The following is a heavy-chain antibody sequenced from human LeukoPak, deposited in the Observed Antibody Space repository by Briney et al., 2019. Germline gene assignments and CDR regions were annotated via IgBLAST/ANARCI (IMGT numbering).Heavy chain of an antibody. CDR3: SKVRASYYDGSGYSFDY. CDR1: GFTFSSYA. D-gene: IGHD3-22*01. V-gene: IGHV3-23*01. CDR2: ISGSGGST. Sequence: PGGSLRLSCAASGFTFSSYAMSWVRQAPGRGLEWVSAISGSGGSTYYADSVKGRFTISRDNSKNTLYLQMNSLRAEDTAVYYCSKVRASYYDGSGYSFDYWGQGTLVTVSS. J-gene: IGHJ4*02.